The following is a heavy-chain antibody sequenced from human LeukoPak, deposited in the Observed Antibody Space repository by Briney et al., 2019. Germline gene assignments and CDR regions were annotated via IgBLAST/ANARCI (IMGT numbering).Heavy chain of an antibody. CDR2: IYPRDGST. CDR1: GYTFTSNY. CDR3: ARVSGYSYGLGY. V-gene: IGHV1-46*01. D-gene: IGHD5-18*01. Sequence: GASVKVSCKASGYTFTSNYIHWARQAPGQGLEWMGMIYPRDGSTSYAQKFQGRVTVTRDTSTSTVYMELSSLRSEDTAVYYCARVSGYSYGLGYWGQGTLVTVSS. J-gene: IGHJ4*02.